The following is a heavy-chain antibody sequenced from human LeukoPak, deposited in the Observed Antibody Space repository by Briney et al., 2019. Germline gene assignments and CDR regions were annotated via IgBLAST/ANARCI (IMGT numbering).Heavy chain of an antibody. CDR2: INYIRTT. CDR1: GGSISSYY. D-gene: IGHD6-13*01. Sequence: SETLSLSCTVSGGSISSYYWNWIRQPPGKGLEWIGYINYIRTTDYNPSLKSRVTISLDTSKNRFSLKLSSVTAADTAMYYCARSYSSSDHYYYYGMDVWGQGTTVTVSS. J-gene: IGHJ6*02. V-gene: IGHV4-59*08. CDR3: ARSYSSSDHYYYYGMDV.